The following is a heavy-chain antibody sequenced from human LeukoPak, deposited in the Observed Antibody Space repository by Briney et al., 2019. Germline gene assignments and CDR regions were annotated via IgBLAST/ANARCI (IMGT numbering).Heavy chain of an antibody. J-gene: IGHJ5*02. D-gene: IGHD3-9*01. CDR1: RGSISSGNYY. CDR3: ARVFPVLRYFAGFGDWSAP. CDR2: IYYSGST. V-gene: IGHV4-39*07. Sequence: SETLSLTCTVSRGSISSGNYYWSWIRQPAGKGLEWIGSIYYSGSTYYNPSLKSRVTISVDTSKNQFSLKLSSVTAADTAVYFGARVFPVLRYFAGFGDWSAPGGKEPLVTVSS.